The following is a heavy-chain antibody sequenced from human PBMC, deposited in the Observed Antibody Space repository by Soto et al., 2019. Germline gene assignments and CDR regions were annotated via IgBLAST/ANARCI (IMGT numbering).Heavy chain of an antibody. V-gene: IGHV1-69*13. D-gene: IGHD2-2*02. CDR2: IIPIFGTA. CDR3: AGCAEDQLLYDYYYYGMDV. J-gene: IGHJ6*02. Sequence: ASVKVSCKASGGTFSSYAISWVRQAPGQGLEWMGGIIPIFGTANYAQKFQGRVTITANESTSTAYMELSSLRSEDTAVYYCAGCAEDQLLYDYYYYGMDVWGQGTTVTVSS. CDR1: GGTFSSYA.